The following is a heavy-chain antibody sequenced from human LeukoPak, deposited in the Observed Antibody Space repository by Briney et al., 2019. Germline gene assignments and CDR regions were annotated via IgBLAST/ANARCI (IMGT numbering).Heavy chain of an antibody. CDR2: ISPSSSYI. J-gene: IGHJ4*01. CDR3: ARTSLTYYYDSGSYYNPFDS. Sequence: GGSLRLSCAASGFTFSNYAMNWVRQSPGKGLEWVSSISPSSSYIYYADSVKGRLTISRDNAKKSLYLQMNTLRAEDTAVYYCARTSLTYYYDSGSYYNPFDSWGQGSLVTVSS. V-gene: IGHV3-21*01. CDR1: GFTFSNYA. D-gene: IGHD3-10*01.